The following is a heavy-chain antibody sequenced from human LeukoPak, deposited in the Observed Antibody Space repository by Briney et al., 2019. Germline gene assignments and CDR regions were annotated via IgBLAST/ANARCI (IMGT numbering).Heavy chain of an antibody. CDR1: GYTFTSYG. Sequence: ASVKVSCKASGYTFTSYGISWVRQAPGQGLEWMGWISAYNGNTNYAQKLQGRVTMTTDTSTSTAYMELRSLRSDDTAVYYCARGLLGVPAASMGAYFDYWGQGTLVTVSS. CDR2: ISAYNGNT. D-gene: IGHD2-2*01. V-gene: IGHV1-18*01. J-gene: IGHJ4*02. CDR3: ARGLLGVPAASMGAYFDY.